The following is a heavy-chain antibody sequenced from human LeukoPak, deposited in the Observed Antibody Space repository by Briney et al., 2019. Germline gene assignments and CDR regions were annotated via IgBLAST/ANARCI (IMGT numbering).Heavy chain of an antibody. D-gene: IGHD3-16*01. J-gene: IGHJ4*02. CDR1: GFTFSSYA. V-gene: IGHV3-30*04. CDR3: ARAYTGHYIGGFDY. CDR2: ISYDGSNK. Sequence: GGSLRLSCAASGFTFSSYAMHWVRQAPGKGLEWVAVISYDGSNKYYADSVKGRFTISRDNSKNTLYLQMNSLRAEDTAVYYCARAYTGHYIGGFDYWGQGTLVTVSS.